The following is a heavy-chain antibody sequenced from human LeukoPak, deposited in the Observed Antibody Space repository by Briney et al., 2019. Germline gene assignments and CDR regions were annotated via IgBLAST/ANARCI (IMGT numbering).Heavy chain of an antibody. CDR2: INHSGST. D-gene: IGHD3-16*02. Sequence: PPETLSLTCAVYGGSFSGYYWSWIRQPLGKGLEWIGEINHSGSTNYNPSLKSRVTISVDTSKNQFSLKLSSVTAADTAVYYCARGYYDYVWGSYRYPPQVAFDIWGQGTMVTVSS. V-gene: IGHV4-34*01. CDR1: GGSFSGYY. CDR3: ARGYYDYVWGSYRYPPQVAFDI. J-gene: IGHJ3*02.